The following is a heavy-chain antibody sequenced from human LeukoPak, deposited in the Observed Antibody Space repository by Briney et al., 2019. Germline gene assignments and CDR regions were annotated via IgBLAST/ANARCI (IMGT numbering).Heavy chain of an antibody. CDR2: IYYSGST. J-gene: IGHJ6*03. V-gene: IGHV4-39*01. Sequence: SETLSLTCTVSGGSISSSSYYWGWIRQPPGKGLEWIGSIYYSGSTYYNPSLKSRVTISVDTSKNQFSLKLSSVTAADTAVYYCARATYYYYYYMDVWGKGTTVTISS. CDR1: GGSISSSSYY. CDR3: ARATYYYYYYMDV.